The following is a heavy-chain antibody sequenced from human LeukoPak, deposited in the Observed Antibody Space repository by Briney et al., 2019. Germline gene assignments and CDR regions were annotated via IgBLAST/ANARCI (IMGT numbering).Heavy chain of an antibody. J-gene: IGHJ4*02. V-gene: IGHV3-20*04. CDR3: ARVRGNVDTAMVTLDY. CDR1: GFTFSSYA. Sequence: PGESLRLSCAASGFTFSSYAMSWVRQAPGKGLEWVSGINWNGGSTGYADSVKGRFTISRDNAKNSLYLQMNSLRAEDTALYYCARVRGNVDTAMVTLDYWGQGTLVTVSS. D-gene: IGHD5-18*01. CDR2: INWNGGST.